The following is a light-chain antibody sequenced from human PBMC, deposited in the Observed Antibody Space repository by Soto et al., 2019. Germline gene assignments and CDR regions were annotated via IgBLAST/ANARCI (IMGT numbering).Light chain of an antibody. Sequence: QSALTQPPSASGSPGQSVTISCTGTSRDVGGYHYVSWYQQHPGKAPKLMIYEVSKRPSGVPDRFSGSKSGNTASLTVSGLQAEDEADYYCSSYAGSNNYVFGTGTKLTVL. CDR3: SSYAGSNNYV. CDR2: EVS. J-gene: IGLJ1*01. CDR1: SRDVGGYHY. V-gene: IGLV2-8*01.